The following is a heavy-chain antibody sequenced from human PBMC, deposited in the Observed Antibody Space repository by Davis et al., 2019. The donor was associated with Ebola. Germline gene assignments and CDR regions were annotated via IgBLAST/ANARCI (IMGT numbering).Heavy chain of an antibody. CDR3: AGDSWLTGTGSGFDP. J-gene: IGHJ5*02. CDR1: GFAVTSNY. Sequence: GESLKISCAASGFAVTSNYMNWVRQAPGKGLEWVSYISSSSDIISYADSVRGRFTISRDNAKDSLYLQMDSLRDEDTAVYYCAGDSWLTGTGSGFDPWGQGTLVTVSS. V-gene: IGHV3-48*02. CDR2: ISSSSDII. D-gene: IGHD1-7*01.